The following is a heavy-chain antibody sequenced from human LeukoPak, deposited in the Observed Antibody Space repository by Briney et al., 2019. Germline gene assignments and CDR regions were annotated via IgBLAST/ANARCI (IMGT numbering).Heavy chain of an antibody. Sequence: SETLSLTCAVYGGSFSGYYWSWIRQPPGKGLEWIGEINHSGSTNYNPSLKSRVTISVDTSKNQFSLKLSSVTAADTAVYYCARDRRCSGGSCYWGPNWFDPWGQGTLVTVSS. J-gene: IGHJ5*02. V-gene: IGHV4-34*01. CDR2: INHSGST. CDR3: ARDRRCSGGSCYWGPNWFDP. D-gene: IGHD2-15*01. CDR1: GGSFSGYY.